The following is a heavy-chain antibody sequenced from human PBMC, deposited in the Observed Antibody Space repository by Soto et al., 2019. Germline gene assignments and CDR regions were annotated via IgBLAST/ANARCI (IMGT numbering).Heavy chain of an antibody. J-gene: IGHJ5*02. CDR2: ISYDGSDK. CDR1: GFNFSSFG. D-gene: IGHD3-16*01. V-gene: IGHV3-30*18. CDR3: AKTSGYDYVWGSSGLDP. Sequence: QVQLVESGGGVVQPGRSLRLSCAASGFNFSSFGMRWVRQAPDKGLLWVAVISYDGSDKYYADSVKGRFSISRDDSTNTMFLQMNSLRPEDTAVYYCAKTSGYDYVWGSSGLDPWGQGTLVTVSS.